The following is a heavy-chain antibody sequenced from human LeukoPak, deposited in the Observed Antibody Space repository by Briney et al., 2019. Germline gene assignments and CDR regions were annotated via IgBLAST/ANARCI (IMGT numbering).Heavy chain of an antibody. V-gene: IGHV4-34*01. CDR3: AWQYSSSWRVVYYYYFGMGG. D-gene: IGHD6-13*01. J-gene: IGHJ6*02. CDR1: GGSISSYY. CDR2: INHSGST. Sequence: SETLSLTCTVSGGSISSYYWSWIRQPPGKGLEWIGEINHSGSTNYNPSLKSRVTISVDTSKNQFSLKLSSVTAADTAVYYCAWQYSSSWRVVYYYYFGMGGWGQGTTVTVSS.